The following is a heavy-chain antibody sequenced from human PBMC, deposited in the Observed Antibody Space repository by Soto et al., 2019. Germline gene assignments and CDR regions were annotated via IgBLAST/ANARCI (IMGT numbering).Heavy chain of an antibody. J-gene: IGHJ4*02. V-gene: IGHV3-73*01. CDR2: IRSRTNSYET. Sequence: GGSLRLSCAASGFIFSGSAMHWVRQASGKGLEYIGRIRSRTNSYETGYAASLKGRFTITRDDSKDTAYLQMNSLKNEDTAVYFCVGGGPLLTPSQFWGRGTLVTVSS. CDR3: VGGGPLLTPSQF. D-gene: IGHD2-15*01. CDR1: GFIFSGSA.